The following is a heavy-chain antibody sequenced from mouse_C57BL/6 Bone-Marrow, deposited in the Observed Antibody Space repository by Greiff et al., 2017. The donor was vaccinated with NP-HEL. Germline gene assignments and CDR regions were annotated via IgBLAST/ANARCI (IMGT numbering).Heavy chain of an antibody. Sequence: QVQLKESGAELVKPGASVKMSCKASGYTFTSYWITWVKQRPGQGLEWVGDIYPGSGSTNYNEKFKSKATLTVDTSSSTAYMQLSSLTSEDSAVYYCARHYDCLYYFDYWCQGTTLTVSS. CDR1: GYTFTSYW. J-gene: IGHJ2*01. D-gene: IGHD2-4*01. V-gene: IGHV1-55*01. CDR3: ARHYDCLYYFDY. CDR2: IYPGSGST.